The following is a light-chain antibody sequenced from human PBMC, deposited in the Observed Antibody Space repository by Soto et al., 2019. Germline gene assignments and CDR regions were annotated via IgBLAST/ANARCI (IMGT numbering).Light chain of an antibody. Sequence: EIVLSESPGVVTFSHGERATLSCRVSQSVRSSYLAWYQQKPGQAPRLLIYGASSRATGIPDRFSGSGSGTDFTLTISRLEPEDFAVYYCQQYGSSPATFGQGTKV. J-gene: IGKJ1*01. CDR3: QQYGSSPAT. CDR1: QSVRSSY. V-gene: IGKV3-20*01. CDR2: GAS.